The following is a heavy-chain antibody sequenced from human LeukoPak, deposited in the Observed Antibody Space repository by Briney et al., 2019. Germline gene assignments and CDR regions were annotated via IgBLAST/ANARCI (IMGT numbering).Heavy chain of an antibody. J-gene: IGHJ4*02. CDR2: INHSGST. CDR3: ASGQDTVTRN. Sequence: SQTLSLTCAVYVGSFTVYYSGWIRQPPGKGREWIGEINHSGSTNYNPSLKSRVTISVYTSKNQFSLQLSSVTAADTAVYYCASGQDTVTRNWGQGTLVTVSS. CDR1: VGSFTVYY. D-gene: IGHD4-11*01. V-gene: IGHV4-34*01.